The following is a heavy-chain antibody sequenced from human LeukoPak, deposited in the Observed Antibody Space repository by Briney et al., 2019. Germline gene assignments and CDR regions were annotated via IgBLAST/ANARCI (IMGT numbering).Heavy chain of an antibody. Sequence: GGSLRLSCAASGFXFSSYSINWVRQAPGKGLEWVSAISSSSSYIYYADSVKGRFTISRDNAKNSLYLQMNSLRSEDTAVYYCARDGEYGGYVGNYYYGMDVWGQGTTVTVSS. CDR1: GFXFSSYS. CDR2: ISSSSSYI. CDR3: ARDGEYGGYVGNYYYGMDV. V-gene: IGHV3-21*01. D-gene: IGHD5-12*01. J-gene: IGHJ6*02.